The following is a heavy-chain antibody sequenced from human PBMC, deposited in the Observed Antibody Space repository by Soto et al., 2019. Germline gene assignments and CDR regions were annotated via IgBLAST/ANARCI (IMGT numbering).Heavy chain of an antibody. CDR1: GGSISSYY. J-gene: IGHJ4*02. V-gene: IGHV4-59*01. CDR2: IYYSGST. D-gene: IGHD3-3*01. Sequence: SETLSLTCTVSGGSISSYYWSWIRQPPGKGLEWIGYIYYSGSTNYNPSLKSRVTISVDTSKNQFSLKLSSVTAADTAVYYCARARYYDFWSGYIFDYWGQGTLVTVSS. CDR3: ARARYYDFWSGYIFDY.